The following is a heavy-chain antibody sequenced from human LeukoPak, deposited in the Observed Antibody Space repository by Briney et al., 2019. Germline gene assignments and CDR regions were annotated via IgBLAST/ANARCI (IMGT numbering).Heavy chain of an antibody. CDR3: ARDPPQLWDSSGNYDY. CDR2: ISSSSSYI. CDR1: GFTFSSYS. Sequence: KTGGSLRLSCAASGFTFSSYSMNWVRQAPGKGLEWVSSISSSSSYIYYADSVKGRFTISRDNAKNSLYLQMNSLRAEDTAVYYCARDPPQLWDSSGNYDYWGQGTLVTVSS. D-gene: IGHD3-22*01. J-gene: IGHJ4*02. V-gene: IGHV3-21*01.